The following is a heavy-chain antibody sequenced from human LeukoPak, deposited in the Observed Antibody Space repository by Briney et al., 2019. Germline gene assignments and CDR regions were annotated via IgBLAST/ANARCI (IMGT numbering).Heavy chain of an antibody. CDR3: ARESSGYFDY. J-gene: IGHJ4*02. Sequence: GGSLRLSCAASGFTFSSYEMNWVRQAPGKGLEWVSYISSSGSTIYYADSVKGRFTISRDNSKNTLYLQMNSLRAEDTAVYYCARESSGYFDYWGQGTLVTVSS. CDR2: ISSSGSTI. D-gene: IGHD3-22*01. V-gene: IGHV3-48*03. CDR1: GFTFSSYE.